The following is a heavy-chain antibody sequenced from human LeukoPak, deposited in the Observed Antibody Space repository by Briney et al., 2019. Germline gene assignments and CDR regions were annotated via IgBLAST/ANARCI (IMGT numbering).Heavy chain of an antibody. CDR3: ARLPGDYYYYYYMDV. CDR2: IYPGDSDT. J-gene: IGHJ6*03. CDR1: GYSFTSYW. V-gene: IGHV5-51*01. D-gene: IGHD2-21*02. Sequence: GESLKISCKGSGYSFTSYWIGWVRQMPGKGLEWMGIIYPGDSDTRYSPSFQGQVTISADKSISTAYLQRSSLKASDTAMYYCARLPGDYYYYYYMDVWGKGTTVTVSS.